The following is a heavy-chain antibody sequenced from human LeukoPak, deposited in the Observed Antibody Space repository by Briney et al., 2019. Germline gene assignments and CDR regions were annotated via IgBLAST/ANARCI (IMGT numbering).Heavy chain of an antibody. D-gene: IGHD2-15*01. V-gene: IGHV4-34*01. CDR2: INHSGST. J-gene: IGHJ4*02. Sequence: SETLSLTCAVYGGSFSGYYWSWIRRPPGKGLEWIGEINHSGSTNYNPSLKSRVTISVDTSRNQFSLKLSSVTAADTAVYYCARDIHCSGGSCSLDYWGQGTLVTVSS. CDR1: GGSFSGYY. CDR3: ARDIHCSGGSCSLDY.